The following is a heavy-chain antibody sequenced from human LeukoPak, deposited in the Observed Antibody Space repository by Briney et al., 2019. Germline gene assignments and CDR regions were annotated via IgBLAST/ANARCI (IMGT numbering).Heavy chain of an antibody. CDR1: GGTFSSYA. D-gene: IGHD1-7*01. Sequence: SVKVSCKASGGTFSSYAISWVRQAPGQGLEWMGGIIPIFGTANYAQKFQGRVTITADESTSTAYMELSSLRSEDTAVYYCASDGVTGTRLSAGDVWGKGTTVTVSS. J-gene: IGHJ6*04. CDR2: IIPIFGTA. CDR3: ASDGVTGTRLSAGDV. V-gene: IGHV1-69*01.